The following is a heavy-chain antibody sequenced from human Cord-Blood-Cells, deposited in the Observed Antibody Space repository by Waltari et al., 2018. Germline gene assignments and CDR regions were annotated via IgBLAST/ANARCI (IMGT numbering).Heavy chain of an antibody. CDR1: GGSISSSSYY. V-gene: IGHV4-39*01. Sequence: QLQLQESGPGLVKPSETLSLTCTVSGGSISSSSYYWGWLRQPPGKGLEWIGSIYYSGSTYYNPSLKSRVTISVDTSKNQFSLKLSSVTAADTAVYYCASSFGSGSYYWYFDLWGRGTLVTVSS. J-gene: IGHJ2*01. CDR2: IYYSGST. CDR3: ASSFGSGSYYWYFDL. D-gene: IGHD3-10*01.